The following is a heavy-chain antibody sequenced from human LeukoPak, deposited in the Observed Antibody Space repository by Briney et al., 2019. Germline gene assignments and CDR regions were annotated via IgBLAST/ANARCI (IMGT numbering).Heavy chain of an antibody. CDR2: INHSGST. D-gene: IGHD2/OR15-2a*01. Sequence: SETLSLTCAVYGGSFSGYYWSWIRQPPGKGLEWLGEINHSGSTNYNPSLKSRVTISVDTSKNQFSLKLSSVTAADTAVYYCARGLLSFSRGIDYWGQGTLVTVSS. CDR1: GGSFSGYY. J-gene: IGHJ4*02. CDR3: ARGLLSFSRGIDY. V-gene: IGHV4-34*01.